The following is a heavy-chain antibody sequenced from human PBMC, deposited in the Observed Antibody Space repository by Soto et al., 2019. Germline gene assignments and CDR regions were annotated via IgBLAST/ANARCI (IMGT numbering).Heavy chain of an antibody. CDR1: GFTFISYS. CDR3: AKDRSGSSDDAFDI. CDR2: ISSSSSYI. V-gene: IGHV3-21*01. J-gene: IGHJ3*02. Sequence: PGGSMRLSCAASGFTFISYSVSWVRQDPGKGLEWVSSISSSSSYIYYADSVKGRFTISRDNAKNSLYLQMNSLRAEDTAVYYCAKDRSGSSDDAFDIWGQGTMVTVSS. D-gene: IGHD1-26*01.